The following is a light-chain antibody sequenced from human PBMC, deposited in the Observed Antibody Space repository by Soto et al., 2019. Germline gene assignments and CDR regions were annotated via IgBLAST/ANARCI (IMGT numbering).Light chain of an antibody. CDR3: QQYKNWWT. CDR1: QSVSNN. Sequence: EIVMTQSPATLSASPGQRATLSCRASQSVSNNLAWYQKKPGQAPRLLIYGASTRPTGIAARFSGSGSGTEFTLTTRSLQSEDFAVYYCQQYKNWWTFGQGTRVEIK. CDR2: GAS. V-gene: IGKV3-15*01. J-gene: IGKJ1*01.